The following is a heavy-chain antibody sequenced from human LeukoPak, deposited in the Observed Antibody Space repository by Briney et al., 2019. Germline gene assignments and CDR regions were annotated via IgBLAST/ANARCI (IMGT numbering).Heavy chain of an antibody. V-gene: IGHV4-39*01. CDR1: GVSISSSSYY. CDR2: LYYSGST. CDR3: ARRAVAGPPGDY. J-gene: IGHJ4*02. D-gene: IGHD6-19*01. Sequence: SETLSLTCTVSGVSISSSSYYWGWIRQPPGKGLEWIGSLYYSGSTYYNPSLKSRVTISVDTSKNQFSLKLSSVTAADTAVYYCARRAVAGPPGDYWGQGTLVTVSS.